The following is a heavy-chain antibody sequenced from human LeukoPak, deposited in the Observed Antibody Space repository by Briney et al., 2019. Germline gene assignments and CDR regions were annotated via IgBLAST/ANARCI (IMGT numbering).Heavy chain of an antibody. CDR2: ISYDGNNE. CDR3: RALPPDY. J-gene: IGHJ4*02. V-gene: IGHV3-30-3*01. CDR1: GFTFSSYA. Sequence: GGSLRLSCAASGFTFSSYAMHWVRQAPGKGLEWVAVISYDGNNEYYADSVKGRFTISRDSSKNTLYLQMNSLRAEDTAVYYCRALPPDYWGQGTLVTVSS.